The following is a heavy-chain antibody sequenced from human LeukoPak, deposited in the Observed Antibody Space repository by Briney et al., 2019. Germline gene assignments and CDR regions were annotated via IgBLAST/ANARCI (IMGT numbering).Heavy chain of an antibody. D-gene: IGHD4-17*01. Sequence: GGSLRLSCAASGFTFSSYSMNWVRQAPGKGLEWVSSISSSSSYIYYADSVKGRFTISRDNAKNSLYLQMNSLRAEDTAVYYCARGDYGDYFFDYWGQGTLVTVSS. V-gene: IGHV3-21*01. J-gene: IGHJ4*02. CDR2: ISSSSSYI. CDR1: GFTFSSYS. CDR3: ARGDYGDYFFDY.